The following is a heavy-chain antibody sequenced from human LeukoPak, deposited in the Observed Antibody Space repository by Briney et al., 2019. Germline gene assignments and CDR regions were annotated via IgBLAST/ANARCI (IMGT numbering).Heavy chain of an antibody. V-gene: IGHV4-39*07. CDR3: AREPPYSYGYDSPEVHDY. CDR2: IYHNGSP. D-gene: IGHD5-18*01. J-gene: IGHJ4*02. CDR1: GGSISSTSNY. Sequence: PSETLTLTCTVSGGSISSTSNYWGWIRQPPGKGLEWIGSIYHNGSPYYNPSLKSRVTISVDTSKNQLSLKLSSVTAADTAVYHCAREPPYSYGYDSPEVHDYWGQGTLVTVSS.